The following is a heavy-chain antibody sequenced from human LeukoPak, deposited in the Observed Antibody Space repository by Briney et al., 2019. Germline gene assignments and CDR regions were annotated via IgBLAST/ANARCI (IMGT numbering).Heavy chain of an antibody. Sequence: SETLSLTCTVSGGSISSYYWSWIRQPPGKGLEWIGYIYYSGSTNYNPSLTSRVTISVDTSKNQFSLKLSSVTAADTAVYYCARELYSSSWYPSDYYYYYMDVWGKGTTVTVSS. CDR1: GGSISSYY. CDR2: IYYSGST. V-gene: IGHV4-59*01. J-gene: IGHJ6*03. CDR3: ARELYSSSWYPSDYYYYYMDV. D-gene: IGHD6-13*01.